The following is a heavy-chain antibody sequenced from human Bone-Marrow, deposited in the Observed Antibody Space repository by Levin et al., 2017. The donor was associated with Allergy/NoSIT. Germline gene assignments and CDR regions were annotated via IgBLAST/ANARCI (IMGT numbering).Heavy chain of an antibody. V-gene: IGHV1-2*02. Sequence: ASVKVSCKASGYTFNDYYIHWVRQAPGQGLEWMGWIKPDNGEADFAPKFQGRVTMTRDTSISAAYLDLTSVQSDDTAIYYCARDTGGSGSLDYWGQGTLVTVSS. CDR1: GYTFNDYY. J-gene: IGHJ4*02. CDR2: IKPDNGEA. CDR3: ARDTGGSGSLDY. D-gene: IGHD3-10*01.